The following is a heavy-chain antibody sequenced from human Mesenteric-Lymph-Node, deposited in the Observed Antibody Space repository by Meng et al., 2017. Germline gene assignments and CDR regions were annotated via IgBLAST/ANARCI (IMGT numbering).Heavy chain of an antibody. Sequence: QVQRQESDPGLVKPSQTLSLTCTVSGGSISSGNWWSWVRQPPGKGLEWIGEIYHSGSTNYNPSLKSRVTISVDKSKNQFSLTLRSVTAADTAVYYCARESVRELGLFDSWGQGILVTVSS. V-gene: IGHV4-4*02. D-gene: IGHD3-10*02. J-gene: IGHJ4*02. CDR3: ARESVRELGLFDS. CDR2: IYHSGST. CDR1: GGSISSGNW.